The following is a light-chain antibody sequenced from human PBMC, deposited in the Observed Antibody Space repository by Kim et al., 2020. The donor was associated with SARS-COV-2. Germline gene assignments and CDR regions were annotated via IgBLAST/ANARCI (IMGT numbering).Light chain of an antibody. CDR1: TSDIGAYDF. Sequence: QSALTQPASVSGSPGQSITISCAGTTSDIGAYDFVSWYQHHAGKVPKLIIYDVTNRPSGVSSHFSGSKSGNTASLTISGLQAEDEADYFCCSYTTTITSVFGGGTKVTVL. J-gene: IGLJ2*01. V-gene: IGLV2-14*03. CDR2: DVT. CDR3: CSYTTTITSV.